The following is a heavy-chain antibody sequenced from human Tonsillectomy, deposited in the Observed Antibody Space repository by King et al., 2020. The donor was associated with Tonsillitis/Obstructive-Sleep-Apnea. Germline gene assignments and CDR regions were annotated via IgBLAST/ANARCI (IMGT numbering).Heavy chain of an antibody. J-gene: IGHJ4*02. CDR3: AKDSDAVRYFGSNCYSDY. D-gene: IGHD3-9*01. Sequence: EVQLVESGGGLVQPGGSPRLSCAGSGFTFGTYGMSWVRQAPGKGLEWVSGISASGSDTYYADSVKGRFTISRDNSKNTLYLRMNSLRVEDTAVYYCAKDSDAVRYFGSNCYSDYWGQGTLVIVSS. V-gene: IGHV3-23*04. CDR1: GFTFGTYG. CDR2: ISASGSDT.